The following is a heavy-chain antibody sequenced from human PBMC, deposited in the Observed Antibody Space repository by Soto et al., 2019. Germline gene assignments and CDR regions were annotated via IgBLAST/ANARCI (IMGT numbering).Heavy chain of an antibody. D-gene: IGHD3-3*01. CDR2: IYYSGST. V-gene: IGHV4-59*01. J-gene: IGHJ4*02. CDR3: ARSNETYYDFWSGYYYPAHFDY. Sequence: SETLSLTCTVSGGSISSYYWSWIRQPPGKGLEWIGYIYYSGSTNYNPSLKSRVTISVDTSKNQFSLKLSSVTAADTAVYYCARSNETYYDFWSGYYYPAHFDYWGQGTLVTVSS. CDR1: GGSISSYY.